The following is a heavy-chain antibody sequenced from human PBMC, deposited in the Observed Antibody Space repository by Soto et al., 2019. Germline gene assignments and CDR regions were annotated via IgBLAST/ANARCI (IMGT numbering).Heavy chain of an antibody. CDR3: ARVRFLEWLSSFSPLGGMDV. V-gene: IGHV4-30-4*01. D-gene: IGHD3-3*01. CDR2: IYYSGST. J-gene: IGHJ6*02. CDR1: GGSISSGDYY. Sequence: PSETLSLTCTVSGGSISSGDYYWSWIRQPPGKGLEWIGYIYYSGSTYYNPSLKSRVTISVDTSKNQFSLKLSSVTAADTAVYYCARVRFLEWLSSFSPLGGMDVWGQGTTVTVSS.